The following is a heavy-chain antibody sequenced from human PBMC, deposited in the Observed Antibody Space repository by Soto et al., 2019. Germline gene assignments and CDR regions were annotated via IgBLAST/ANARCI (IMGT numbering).Heavy chain of an antibody. CDR2: IHFSGET. J-gene: IGHJ4*02. D-gene: IGHD2-21*01. V-gene: IGHV4-31*02. Sequence: WTWIRQHPGKALEWMGHIHFSGETNYNPSLMGRLTMSIDTSTNQFSLNLAAVTAADTAMYYCARDQGGDLDYWGQGTLVTVS. CDR3: ARDQGGDLDY.